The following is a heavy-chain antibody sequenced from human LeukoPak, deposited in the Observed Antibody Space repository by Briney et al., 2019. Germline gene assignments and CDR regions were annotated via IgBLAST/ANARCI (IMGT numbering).Heavy chain of an antibody. CDR1: GFTFSTYA. Sequence: GPLSLSCAAPGFTFSTYAMHWVRQAPEKGREVVSANSGSGGSTYYASSVKRRFTITRDYSKNTLLLQMDRRGADDMAVYYCATLADPIPYWGQGTLVTVSS. D-gene: IGHD3-3*02. CDR3: ATLADPIPY. CDR2: NSGSGGST. V-gene: IGHV3-64*01. J-gene: IGHJ4*02.